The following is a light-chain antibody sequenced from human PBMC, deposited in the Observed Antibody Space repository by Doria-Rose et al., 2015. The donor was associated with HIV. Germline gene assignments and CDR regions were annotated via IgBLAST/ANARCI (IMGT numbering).Light chain of an antibody. CDR1: QDISNH. CDR2: AAS. J-gene: IGKJ1*01. CDR3: QQYYSYPPT. Sequence: STGDRVTITCRASQDISNHLAWYRQKPGKAPKLLIYAASTLQSGVPSRFSGSGSGTDFTLTISYLQSEDFATYYCQQYYSYPPTFGQGTKVEVK. V-gene: IGKV1-8*01.